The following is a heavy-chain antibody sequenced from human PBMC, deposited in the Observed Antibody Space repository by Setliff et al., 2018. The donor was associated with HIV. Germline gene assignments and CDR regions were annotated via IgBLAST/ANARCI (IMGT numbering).Heavy chain of an antibody. D-gene: IGHD3-10*01. CDR2: IYTSGST. CDR1: GGSISSYY. J-gene: IGHJ5*02. CDR3: ASGGPLGWVRGVSNWFDP. Sequence: SETLSLTCTVSGGSISSYYWSWIRQPAGKGLEWIGRIYTSGSTSYNPSLKSRVTMSVDTSKNQFSLKLSSVTAADTAVYYCASGGPLGWVRGVSNWFDPWGQGTLVTSPQ. V-gene: IGHV4-4*07.